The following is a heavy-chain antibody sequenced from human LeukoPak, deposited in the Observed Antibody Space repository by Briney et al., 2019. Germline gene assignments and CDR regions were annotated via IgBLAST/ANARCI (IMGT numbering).Heavy chain of an antibody. CDR3: ARERFLEWLRAFDI. V-gene: IGHV1-2*02. CDR1: GYTFTGYY. Sequence: ASAKVPCKASGYTFTGYYMHWVRQAPGQGLEWMGWINPNSGGTNYAQKFQGRVTMTRDTSISTAYMELSRLRSDDTAVYYCARERFLEWLRAFDIWGQGTMVTVSS. CDR2: INPNSGGT. J-gene: IGHJ3*02. D-gene: IGHD3-3*01.